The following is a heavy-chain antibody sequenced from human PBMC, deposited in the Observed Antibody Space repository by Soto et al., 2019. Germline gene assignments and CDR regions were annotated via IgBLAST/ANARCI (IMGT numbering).Heavy chain of an antibody. V-gene: IGHV3-21*01. CDR1: GFTFSSYS. Sequence: GGSLRLSCAASGFTFSSYSMNWVRQAPGKGLEWVSSIGSSSSYIYYADSVKGRFTISRDNAKNSLYLQMNSLRAEDTAVYYCARDLYSSSARYFDYWGQGTLVTVSS. J-gene: IGHJ4*02. CDR3: ARDLYSSSARYFDY. CDR2: IGSSSSYI. D-gene: IGHD6-6*01.